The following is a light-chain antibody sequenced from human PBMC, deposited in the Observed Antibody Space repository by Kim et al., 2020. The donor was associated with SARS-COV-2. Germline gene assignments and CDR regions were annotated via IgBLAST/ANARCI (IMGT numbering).Light chain of an antibody. CDR2: SAS. V-gene: IGKV1-39*01. Sequence: ASVGDRVTITCRASQTISSSLNWYQQQPGKAPKLLIYSASSLQSGVPSRFSGSGSGTDFTLTISSLQPEDFATYYCQQSYITLLTFGGGTKVDIK. CDR1: QTISSS. J-gene: IGKJ4*01. CDR3: QQSYITLLT.